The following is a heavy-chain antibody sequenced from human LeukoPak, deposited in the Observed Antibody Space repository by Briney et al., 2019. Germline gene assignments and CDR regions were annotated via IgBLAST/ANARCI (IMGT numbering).Heavy chain of an antibody. D-gene: IGHD2-15*01. CDR2: IYTSGST. CDR1: GGSISSYY. Sequence: SETLSLTCTVSGGSISSYYWSWIRQPAGKGLEWIGRIYTSGSTNYNPSLKSRVTMSVDTSKNQFSLKLSSVTAADTAVYYCARHSRYCSGGSCSTFDYWGQGTLVTVSS. J-gene: IGHJ4*02. V-gene: IGHV4-4*07. CDR3: ARHSRYCSGGSCSTFDY.